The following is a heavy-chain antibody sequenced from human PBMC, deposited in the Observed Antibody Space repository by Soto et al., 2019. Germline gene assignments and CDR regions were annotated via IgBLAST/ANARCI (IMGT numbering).Heavy chain of an antibody. Sequence: GSLLLACSASGFTLSSYAMSWVRQAPGKGLEWVSAISGSGGSTYYADSVKGRFTISRDNSKNTLYLQMNSLRAEDTAVYYCAKDPLLIWFGELPYYFDYWGQGTLVTVYS. V-gene: IGHV3-23*01. CDR1: GFTLSSYA. D-gene: IGHD3-10*01. CDR3: AKDPLLIWFGELPYYFDY. CDR2: ISGSGGST. J-gene: IGHJ4*02.